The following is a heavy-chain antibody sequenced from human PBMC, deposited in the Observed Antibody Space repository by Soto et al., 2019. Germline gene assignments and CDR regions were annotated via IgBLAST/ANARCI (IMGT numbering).Heavy chain of an antibody. D-gene: IGHD2-15*01. CDR2: ISYDGSNK. CDR1: GFTFSSYA. CDR3: AREASGIVVVVAARDAFDI. V-gene: IGHV3-30-3*01. Sequence: QVQLVESGGGVVQPGRSLRLSCAASGFTFSSYAMHWVRQAPGKGLEWVAVISYDGSNKYYADSVKGRFTISRDNSKNTLYLQMNSLRAEDTAVYYCAREASGIVVVVAARDAFDIWGQGTMVTVSS. J-gene: IGHJ3*02.